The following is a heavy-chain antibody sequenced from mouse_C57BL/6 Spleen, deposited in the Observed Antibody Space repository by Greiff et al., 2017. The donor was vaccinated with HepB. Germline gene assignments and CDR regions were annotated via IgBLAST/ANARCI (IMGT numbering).Heavy chain of an antibody. D-gene: IGHD1-1*01. CDR1: GYTFTDYY. Sequence: QVQLQQSGPELVKPGASVKISCKASGYTFTDYYINWVKQRPGQGLEWIGWIFPGSGSTYYNEKFKGKATLTVDKSSSTAYMLLSSLTSEDSAVYFCARAPYGSSQYYFDYWGQGTTLTVSS. V-gene: IGHV1-75*01. CDR2: IFPGSGST. CDR3: ARAPYGSSQYYFDY. J-gene: IGHJ2*01.